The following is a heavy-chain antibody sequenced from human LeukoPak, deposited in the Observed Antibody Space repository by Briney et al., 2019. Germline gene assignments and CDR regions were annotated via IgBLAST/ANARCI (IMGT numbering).Heavy chain of an antibody. J-gene: IGHJ6*03. D-gene: IGHD2-15*01. CDR1: GLTFSSYA. CDR2: ISGSGGST. V-gene: IGHV3-23*01. Sequence: PGGSLRLSCAASGLTFSSYAMSWVRQAPGKGLEWVSAISGSGGSTYYADSVKGRFTISRDNSKNTLYLQMNSLRAEDTAVYYCAAGCNYYYYYMDVWGKGTTVTVSS. CDR3: AAGCNYYYYYMDV.